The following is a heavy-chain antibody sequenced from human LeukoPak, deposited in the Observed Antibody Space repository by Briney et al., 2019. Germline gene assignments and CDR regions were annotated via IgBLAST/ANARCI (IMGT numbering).Heavy chain of an antibody. D-gene: IGHD3-3*01. CDR3: ARLRRDFWSGYLSWFDP. CDR1: GYSISSGYY. J-gene: IGHJ5*02. V-gene: IGHV4-38-2*01. Sequence: SETLSLTCAVSGYSISSGYYWGWIRQPPGKGLEWIGSIYHSGSTYYNPSLKSRVTRSVDTCTDQFSLKLMSLTAADPSCYYCARLRRDFWSGYLSWFDPWGQGTLVTVPS. CDR2: IYHSGST.